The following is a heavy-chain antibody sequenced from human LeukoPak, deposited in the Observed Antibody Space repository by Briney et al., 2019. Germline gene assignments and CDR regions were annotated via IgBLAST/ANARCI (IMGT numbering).Heavy chain of an antibody. D-gene: IGHD3-22*01. CDR2: ISGSGGST. Sequence: PGGSLRLSCAASGFTFSSYGMSWVRQAPGKGLEWVSAISGSGGSTYYADSVKGRFTISRDNSKNTLYLQMNSLRAEDTAVYYCAKGTYYYDSSGYPNYYYYGMDVWGQGTTVTVSS. V-gene: IGHV3-23*01. J-gene: IGHJ6*02. CDR3: AKGTYYYDSSGYPNYYYYGMDV. CDR1: GFTFSSYG.